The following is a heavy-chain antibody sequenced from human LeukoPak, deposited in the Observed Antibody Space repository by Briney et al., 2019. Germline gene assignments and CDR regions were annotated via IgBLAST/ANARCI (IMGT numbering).Heavy chain of an antibody. V-gene: IGHV1-2*02. J-gene: IGHJ6*02. CDR3: ARDQVATAGKGFYYYYYGMDV. CDR1: GYTFTGYY. CDR2: INPNSGGT. Sequence: ASVKVSCKASGYTFTGYYMHWVRQAPGQGLEWMGWINPNSGGTNYAQKFQGRVSMTRDTSSSTAYMELSSLRSDDTAVYYCARDQVATAGKGFYYYYYGMDVWGQGTTVTVSS. D-gene: IGHD6-13*01.